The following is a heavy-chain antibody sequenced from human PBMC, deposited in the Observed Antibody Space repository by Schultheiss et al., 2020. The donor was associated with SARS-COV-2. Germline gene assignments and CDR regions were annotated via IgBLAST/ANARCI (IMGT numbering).Heavy chain of an antibody. CDR2: INHSGST. CDR3: ARFKEAVAAREYYYYGMDV. J-gene: IGHJ6*02. D-gene: IGHD6-19*01. CDR1: GGSISSYY. Sequence: SQTLSLTCTVSGGSISSYYWSWIRQPAGKGLEWIGEINHSGSTNYNPSLKSRVTISVDTSKNQFSLKLSSVTAADTAVYYCARFKEAVAAREYYYYGMDVWGQGTTVTVSS. V-gene: IGHV4-59*08.